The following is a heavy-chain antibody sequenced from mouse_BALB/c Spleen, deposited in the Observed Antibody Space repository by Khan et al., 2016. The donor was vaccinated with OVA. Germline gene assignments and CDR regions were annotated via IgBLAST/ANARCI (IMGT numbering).Heavy chain of an antibody. Sequence: QVQLKQSGAELVRPGASVKLSCKTSGYIFTSYWIHWVKQRSGQGLEWIARIYPGTDNSYYNEKFKDKATLTADKSSSTAYMQLSSLKSEDSDVYVCAREEALYPFDHWGQGTTLTVSS. J-gene: IGHJ2*01. CDR3: AREEALYPFDH. CDR2: IYPGTDNS. V-gene: IGHV1-76*01. D-gene: IGHD3-2*02. CDR1: GYIFTSYW.